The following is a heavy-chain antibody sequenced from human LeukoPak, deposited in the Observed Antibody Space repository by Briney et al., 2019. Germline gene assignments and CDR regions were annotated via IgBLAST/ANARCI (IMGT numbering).Heavy chain of an antibody. CDR3: ARGPERNSDSSGSAYFQH. Sequence: SETLSLTCVVSGGSISSYNWWSWVRQPPGKGLEWIGEIYHSGSTNYNPSLKSRVTISVDKSKNQFSLKLSSVTAADTAVYYCARGPERNSDSSGSAYFQHWGQGTLVTVSS. CDR1: GGSISSYNW. CDR2: IYHSGST. J-gene: IGHJ1*01. D-gene: IGHD3-22*01. V-gene: IGHV4-4*02.